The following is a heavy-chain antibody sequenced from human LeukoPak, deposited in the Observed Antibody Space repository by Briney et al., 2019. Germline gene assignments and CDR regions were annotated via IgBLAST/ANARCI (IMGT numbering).Heavy chain of an antibody. D-gene: IGHD2-8*01. CDR3: ARGRYCTNGVCYRWFDP. Sequence: SETLSLTCAVSGGSISSGGYSWSWIRQPPGKGLEWIGYICHSGSTYYNPSLKSRVTISVDRSKNQFSLKLSSVTAADTAVYYCARGRYCTNGVCYRWFDPWGQGTLVTVSS. J-gene: IGHJ5*02. CDR1: GGSISSGGYS. CDR2: ICHSGST. V-gene: IGHV4-30-2*01.